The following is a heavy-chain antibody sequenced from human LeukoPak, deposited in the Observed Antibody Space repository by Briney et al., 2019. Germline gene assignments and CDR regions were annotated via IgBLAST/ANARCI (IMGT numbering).Heavy chain of an antibody. J-gene: IGHJ4*02. CDR1: GFKLDNYW. V-gene: IGHV3-7*01. CDR3: ARIGYSSSSFDY. CDR2: IKQDGSVK. Sequence: PGGSLRLSCAASGFKLDNYWMSWVRQAPGKGLEWVANIKQDGSVKYYVDSVKGRFTISRDNARNSQYLQMNSLRPEDTAVYYCARIGYSSSSFDYWGQGTLVTVSS. D-gene: IGHD6-6*01.